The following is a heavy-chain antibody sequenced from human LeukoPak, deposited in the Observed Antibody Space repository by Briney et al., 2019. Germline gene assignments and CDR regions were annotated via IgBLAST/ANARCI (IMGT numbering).Heavy chain of an antibody. Sequence: GGSLRLSCAASGFTFSSYAMSWVRQAPGKGLEWVSAISGSGGSTYYPDPVKGRFTIPRHNSKNPLYLQMNSLRAEDTAAYYCTQGGPKNNDYWGQGDLVTVSS. CDR1: GFTFSSYA. D-gene: IGHD1/OR15-1a*01. CDR2: ISGSGGST. CDR3: TQGGPKNNDY. V-gene: IGHV3-23*01. J-gene: IGHJ4*02.